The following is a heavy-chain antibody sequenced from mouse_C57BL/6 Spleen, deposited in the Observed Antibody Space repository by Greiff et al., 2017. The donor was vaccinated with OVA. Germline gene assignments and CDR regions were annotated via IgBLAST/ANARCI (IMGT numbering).Heavy chain of an antibody. CDR3: ARKTLYYGSKDYYFDY. D-gene: IGHD1-1*01. Sequence: EVQLQESGPELVKPGASVKISCKASGYSFTGYYMNWVKQSPEKSLEWIGEINPSTGGTTYNQKFKAKATLTVDKSSSTAYMQLKSLTSEDSAVYYCARKTLYYGSKDYYFDYWGQGTTLTVSS. J-gene: IGHJ2*01. CDR1: GYSFTGYY. CDR2: INPSTGGT. V-gene: IGHV1-42*01.